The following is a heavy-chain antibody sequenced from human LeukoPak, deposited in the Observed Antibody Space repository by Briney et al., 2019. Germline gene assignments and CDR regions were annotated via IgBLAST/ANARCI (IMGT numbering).Heavy chain of an antibody. J-gene: IGHJ3*02. CDR1: EFTVNNNY. D-gene: IGHD1-1*01. CDR3: ARDLFTTEAFDT. V-gene: IGHV3-66*01. Sequence: PGGSLRLSCAVSEFTVNNNYMSWVRQAPGQGLEWLSVMYSDGNTFYAGSVKGRFTVSRDNSKNTLYLQLHRLRAEDTAVYYCARDLFTTEAFDTWGQGTMVTVSS. CDR2: MYSDGNT.